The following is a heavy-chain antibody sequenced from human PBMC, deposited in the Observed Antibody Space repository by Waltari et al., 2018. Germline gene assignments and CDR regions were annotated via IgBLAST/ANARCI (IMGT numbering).Heavy chain of an antibody. CDR2: ISSGSSYI. V-gene: IGHV3-21*06. Sequence: EVQLVESGGGLVKPGGSLRLSCAASGFSFRTSTMHWVRQAPGKGLEWVSSISSGSSYIYYADSVKVRFTISRDNTKNSLYPQMNSLRAEDTAVYYCARDGGEQRLVPWGQGTLVTVSS. J-gene: IGHJ4*02. CDR3: ARDGGEQRLVP. D-gene: IGHD6-13*01. CDR1: GFSFRTST.